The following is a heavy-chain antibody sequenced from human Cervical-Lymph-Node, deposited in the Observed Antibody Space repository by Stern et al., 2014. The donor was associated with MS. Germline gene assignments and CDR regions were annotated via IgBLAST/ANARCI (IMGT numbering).Heavy chain of an antibody. CDR1: GGTFNNYA. D-gene: IGHD3-3*01. CDR2: IIPIFGTT. Sequence: VQLVESGADVKKPGSSVKVSCKASGGTFNNYAISWVRQAPGQGLEWMGGIIPIFGTTNYAQKIQGRVTIIADESTTTAYMELRGLTSEDTAVYSCARGPVGEDTISSWFDYWGQGTLVTVSS. J-gene: IGHJ4*02. CDR3: ARGPVGEDTISSWFDY. V-gene: IGHV1-69*01.